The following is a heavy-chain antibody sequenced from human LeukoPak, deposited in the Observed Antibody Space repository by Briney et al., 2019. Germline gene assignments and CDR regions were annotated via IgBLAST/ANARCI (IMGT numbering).Heavy chain of an antibody. J-gene: IGHJ4*02. CDR3: ARSWAGMYYPFYYFDY. CDR1: SVSINSGGYY. V-gene: IGHV4-30-2*01. CDR2: IYHSGST. Sequence: SETLSLTCTVSSVSINSGGYYWSWIRQPPGKGLEWIGYIYHSGSTHYNPSLKSRVNISADTSKNQFSLHLDSVTAADTAVYYCARSWAGMYYPFYYFDYWGQGTLVSVSS. D-gene: IGHD1-26*01.